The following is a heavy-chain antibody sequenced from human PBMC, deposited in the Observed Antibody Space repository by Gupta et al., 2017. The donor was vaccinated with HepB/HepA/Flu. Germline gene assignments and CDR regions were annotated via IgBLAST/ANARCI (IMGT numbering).Heavy chain of an antibody. CDR3: ARDERRTAYRVAKGAFDY. V-gene: IGHV3-48*03. CDR2: IRSSGSTI. Sequence: EVLQVEPGGGLVQPGGSLRLSCAASGFTSSRYAMIWVRQALGKGLEWVSYIRSSGSTIYYAESVKGRFTISRDNAKNSLYLQMNSLRAGDTAVYYCARDERRTAYRVAKGAFDYCGQGTLVTVSS. CDR1: GFTSSRYA. J-gene: IGHJ4*02. D-gene: IGHD3-16*01.